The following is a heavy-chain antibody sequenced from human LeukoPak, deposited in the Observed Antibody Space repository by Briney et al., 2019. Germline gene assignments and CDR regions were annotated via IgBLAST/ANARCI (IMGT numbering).Heavy chain of an antibody. CDR3: ASRYSSSWYFDY. Sequence: PSDTLSLTCTVSAGSVNSSPYYWGWVRQPPGKGLEWIGYIYHSGSTYYNPSLKSRVTISVDRSKNQFSLKLSSVTAADTAVYYCASRYSSSWYFDYWGQGTLVTVSS. CDR1: AGSVNSSPYY. D-gene: IGHD6-13*01. V-gene: IGHV4-39*07. CDR2: IYHSGST. J-gene: IGHJ4*02.